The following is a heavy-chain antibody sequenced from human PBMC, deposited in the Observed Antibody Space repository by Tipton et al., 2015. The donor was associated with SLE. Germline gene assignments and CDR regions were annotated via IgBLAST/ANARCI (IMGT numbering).Heavy chain of an antibody. CDR3: ARRSPKVSTYTFDI. V-gene: IGHV1-69-2*01. D-gene: IGHD5/OR15-5a*01. Sequence: QLVQSGAEMKKPGTSVKVSCKASGYTFTDYYVHWIRHVPGVGLQWVGVVDPEDGKTRYAENFQGRVTLTADTSSDTVYMELSSLRSEDTALYYCARRSPKVSTYTFDIWGQGTMVTVSS. J-gene: IGHJ3*02. CDR1: GYTFTDYY. CDR2: VDPEDGKT.